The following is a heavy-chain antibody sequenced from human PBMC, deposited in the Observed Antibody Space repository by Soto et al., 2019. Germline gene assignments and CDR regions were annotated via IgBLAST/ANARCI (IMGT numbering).Heavy chain of an antibody. J-gene: IGHJ3*01. D-gene: IGHD2-2*01. V-gene: IGHV4-31*03. CDR2: IYYSEST. Sequence: PSETLSLTCTFSVGSISSGRYYWSWFRQLPWKGLEWIGYIYYSESTYYNPSLTSRVTISVDTSKNQFSLKLSSVSAADTAGYYAARTPSHHCSSTSCHDFDGWGEGTMATVS. CDR1: VGSISSGRYY. CDR3: ARTPSHHCSSTSCHDFDG.